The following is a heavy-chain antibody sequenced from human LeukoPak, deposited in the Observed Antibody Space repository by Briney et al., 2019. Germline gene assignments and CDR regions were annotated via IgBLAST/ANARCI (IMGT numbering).Heavy chain of an antibody. CDR3: AKSNGAWAFDI. Sequence: PSGGSLRLSCAASGFTFSSYAMSWVRQAPRKGLEWVSAVCSSGGGTYYADSVKGRFTISRDNSKSTLYLQMDSLRAEDTAVYYCAKSNGAWAFDIWGQGTMVTVSS. CDR2: VCSSGGGT. CDR1: GFTFSSYA. J-gene: IGHJ3*02. D-gene: IGHD2-8*01. V-gene: IGHV3-23*01.